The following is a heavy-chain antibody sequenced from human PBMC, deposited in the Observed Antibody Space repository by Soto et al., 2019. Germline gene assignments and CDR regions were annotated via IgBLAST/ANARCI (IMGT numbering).Heavy chain of an antibody. CDR3: ARCRGIRDAFDI. V-gene: IGHV4-4*07. J-gene: IGHJ3*02. Sequence: SETLSLTXTVAGGSISSYYWSWIRQPAGKGLEWIGRIYTSGSTNYNPSLKSRVTMSVDTSKNQFSLKLSSVTAADTAVYYCARCRGIRDAFDIWGQGTMVTVSS. CDR2: IYTSGST. CDR1: GGSISSYY. D-gene: IGHD3-10*01.